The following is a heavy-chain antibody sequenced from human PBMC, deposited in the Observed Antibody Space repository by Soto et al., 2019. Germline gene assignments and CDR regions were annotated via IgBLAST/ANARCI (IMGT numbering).Heavy chain of an antibody. CDR2: INHSGST. CDR3: ARGYSSGWYAGFDY. Sequence: QVQLQQWGAGLLKPSETLSLTWAVYGGSFSGYYWSCIRQPPGKGLEWIGEINHSGSTNYNPSLNSRVTISVHPAKNQFSLELSSVTAADTAVYDCARGYSSGWYAGFDYCGQGPLVTVSS. V-gene: IGHV4-34*01. CDR1: GGSFSGYY. D-gene: IGHD6-19*01. J-gene: IGHJ4*02.